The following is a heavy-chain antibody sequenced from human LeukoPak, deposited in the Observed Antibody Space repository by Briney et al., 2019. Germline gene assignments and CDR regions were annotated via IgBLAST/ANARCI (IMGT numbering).Heavy chain of an antibody. CDR2: IKSKIYGETT. Sequence: GGSLRLSCAASGFTFNEAWMSWVRQAPGKGLEWVGRIKSKIYGETTDYAAPVKGRFTISRDDSKNTLYLQMNSLKTEDTAMYYCIGDFGGSDGGWCYGMDVWGQGTTVTVSS. CDR1: GFTFNEAW. V-gene: IGHV3-15*07. J-gene: IGHJ6*02. CDR3: IGDFGGSDGGWCYGMDV. D-gene: IGHD4-23*01.